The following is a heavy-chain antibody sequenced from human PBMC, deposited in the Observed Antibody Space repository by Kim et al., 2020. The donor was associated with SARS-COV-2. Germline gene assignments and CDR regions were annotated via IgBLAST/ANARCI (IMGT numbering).Heavy chain of an antibody. CDR3: ARDWDVLRYFDWSMAFDY. Sequence: KGRFTISRDNSKNTLYLQMNSLRAEDTAVYYCARDWDVLRYFDWSMAFDYWGQGTLVTVSS. D-gene: IGHD3-9*01. V-gene: IGHV3-30*01. J-gene: IGHJ4*02.